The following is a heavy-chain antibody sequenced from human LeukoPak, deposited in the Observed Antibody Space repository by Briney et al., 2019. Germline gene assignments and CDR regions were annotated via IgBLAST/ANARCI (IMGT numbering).Heavy chain of an antibody. CDR2: ISGDGSST. D-gene: IGHD1-14*01. Sequence: PGGSLRLSCAASGFTFSNAWMSWVRQAPGKGLEWVSLISGDGSSTFYADSVKGRFTISRDNSKNSLYLQINSLRTEDTAFYFCAKEISHRTVGEWGQGTLVTVS. CDR1: GFTFSNAW. J-gene: IGHJ4*02. V-gene: IGHV3-43*02. CDR3: AKEISHRTVGE.